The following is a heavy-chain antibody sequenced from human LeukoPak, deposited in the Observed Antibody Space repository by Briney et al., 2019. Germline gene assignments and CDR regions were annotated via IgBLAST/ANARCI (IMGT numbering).Heavy chain of an antibody. CDR1: GFTFSSYG. J-gene: IGHJ5*02. Sequence: QTGGSLRLSCAASGFTFSSYGMHWVRQAPGKGLEWVSAISGSGGSTYYADSVKGRFTISRDNSKNTLYLQMNSLRAEDTAVYYCAKELIQLRGYSPLPLEPWGQGTLVTVSS. CDR2: ISGSGGST. CDR3: AKELIQLRGYSPLPLEP. D-gene: IGHD5-18*01. V-gene: IGHV3-23*01.